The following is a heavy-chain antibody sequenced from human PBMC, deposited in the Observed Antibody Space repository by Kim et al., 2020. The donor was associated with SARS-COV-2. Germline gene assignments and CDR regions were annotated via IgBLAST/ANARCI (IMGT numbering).Heavy chain of an antibody. V-gene: IGHV3-7*01. D-gene: IGHD4-17*01. Sequence: LSLTCAASGFTLSSHWMSWVRQAPGKGLEGVANIKQDGSENYVQSVNGRFTISRDNAKNSVYLQMNSLRDEDTAVYYCARGPAYGDRPDYFDYWGQGTLVTVSS. CDR1: GFTLSSHW. CDR3: ARGPAYGDRPDYFDY. CDR2: IKQDGSEN. J-gene: IGHJ4*02.